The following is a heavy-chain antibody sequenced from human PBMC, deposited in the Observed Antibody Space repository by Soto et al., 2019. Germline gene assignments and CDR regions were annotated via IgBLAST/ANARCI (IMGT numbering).Heavy chain of an antibody. CDR2: INPNSGGT. J-gene: IGHJ6*02. CDR1: GYTFTGYY. D-gene: IGHD3-9*01. Sequence: GASVKVSCKASGYTFTGYYMHWVRQAPGQGLEWMGWINPNSGGTNYAQKFQGWVTMTRDTSISTAYMELSSLRSEDTAVYYCARGQVYYDILTGHYYYYGMDVWGQGTTVTVSS. CDR3: ARGQVYYDILTGHYYYYGMDV. V-gene: IGHV1-2*04.